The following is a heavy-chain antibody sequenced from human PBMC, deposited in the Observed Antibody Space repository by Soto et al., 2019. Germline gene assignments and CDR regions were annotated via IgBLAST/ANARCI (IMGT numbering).Heavy chain of an antibody. D-gene: IGHD3-10*01. V-gene: IGHV3-23*01. Sequence: EVQLLESGGGLVQPGGSLRLSCAASGFTFSSYAMSWVRQAPGKGLEWVSAISGSGGSTYYADSVKGRFTISRDNSKNTLYLQMNRLRAEETAVYYCAKERDYYGSGARDYWGQGTLVTVSS. J-gene: IGHJ4*02. CDR2: ISGSGGST. CDR1: GFTFSSYA. CDR3: AKERDYYGSGARDY.